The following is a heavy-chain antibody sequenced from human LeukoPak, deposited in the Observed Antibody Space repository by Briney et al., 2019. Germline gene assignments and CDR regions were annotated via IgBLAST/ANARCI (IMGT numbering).Heavy chain of an antibody. D-gene: IGHD2-2*02. V-gene: IGHV1-2*02. CDR3: ARAPIVVVPAAIWTRSSSSGDFDY. Sequence: ASVKVSCKASGYTFTVYYMHWVRQAPGQGLEWMGWINPNSGGTNYAQKFQGRVTMTRDTSISTAYMELSRLRSDDTAVYYCARAPIVVVPAAIWTRSSSSGDFDYWGQGTLVTVSS. CDR2: INPNSGGT. CDR1: GYTFTVYY. J-gene: IGHJ4*02.